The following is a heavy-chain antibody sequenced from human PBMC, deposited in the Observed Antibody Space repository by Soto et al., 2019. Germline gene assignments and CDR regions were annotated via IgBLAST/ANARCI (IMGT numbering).Heavy chain of an antibody. CDR1: GGTFSSYA. J-gene: IGHJ4*02. CDR2: IIPIFGTA. D-gene: IGHD1-26*01. Sequence: QVQLVQSGAEVKKPGSSVKVSCKASGGTFSSYAISWVRQAPGQGLEWMGGIIPIFGTANYAQKFQGRVTITADESTRTAYMGLGSLRSEDPAVYYWARAGIGHAVEMATTPGGYWGQGTLVTVSS. V-gene: IGHV1-69*01. CDR3: ARAGIGHAVEMATTPGGY.